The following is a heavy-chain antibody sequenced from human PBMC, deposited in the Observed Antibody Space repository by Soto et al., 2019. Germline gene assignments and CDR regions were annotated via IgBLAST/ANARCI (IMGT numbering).Heavy chain of an antibody. CDR3: ARDHYGPGWFDP. CDR1: GFTFSDYY. V-gene: IGHV3-11*05. D-gene: IGHD3-10*01. Sequence: GGSLRLSCAASGFTFSDYYMSWIRQAPGKGLEWVSYISSSSSYTNYADSVKGRFTISRDNAKNSLYLQMNSLRAEDTAVYYCARDHYGPGWFDPWGQGTLVTVSS. J-gene: IGHJ5*02. CDR2: ISSSSSYT.